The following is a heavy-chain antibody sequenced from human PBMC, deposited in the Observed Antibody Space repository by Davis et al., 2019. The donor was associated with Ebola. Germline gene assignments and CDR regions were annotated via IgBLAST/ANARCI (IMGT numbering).Heavy chain of an antibody. Sequence: ASVKVSCKASGYTFTGYYMHWVRQAPGQELEWMGWINPNSGGTNYAQKFQGRVTMTRDTSISTAYMELSRLRSDDTAVYYCARDRPAAIRSVNWFDPWGQGTLVTVSS. D-gene: IGHD2-2*02. J-gene: IGHJ5*02. CDR2: INPNSGGT. V-gene: IGHV1-2*02. CDR3: ARDRPAAIRSVNWFDP. CDR1: GYTFTGYY.